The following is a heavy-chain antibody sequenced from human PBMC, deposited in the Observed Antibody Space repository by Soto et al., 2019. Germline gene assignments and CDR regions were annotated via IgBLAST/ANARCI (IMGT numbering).Heavy chain of an antibody. Sequence: QVQLVESGGGVVQPGRSLRLSCAASGFTFSSYGMHWVRQAPGKGLEWVAVISYDGSNKYYADSVKGRFTISRDNSKNKLYLQMNSLRAEDTAVYYCAKEDCSSNSCYNDYYGMDVWGQGTTVTVSS. CDR3: AKEDCSSNSCYNDYYGMDV. CDR2: ISYDGSNK. CDR1: GFTFSSYG. J-gene: IGHJ6*02. V-gene: IGHV3-30*18. D-gene: IGHD2-2*02.